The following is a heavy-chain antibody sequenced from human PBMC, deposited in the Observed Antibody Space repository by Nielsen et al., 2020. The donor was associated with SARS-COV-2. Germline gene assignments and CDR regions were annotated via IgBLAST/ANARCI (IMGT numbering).Heavy chain of an antibody. CDR1: RFTFSNYA. CDR2: VSASGGNT. V-gene: IGHV3-23*01. J-gene: IGHJ6*02. CDR3: AKRDFSLGYGMDV. Sequence: GESLKISCAASRFTFSNYAMSWVRQAPGKGLEWVSAVSASGGNTYYADSVKGRFTISRDNSKNTLYLQMNSLRAEDTAVYYCAKRDFSLGYGMDVWGQGTTVTVSS. D-gene: IGHD3/OR15-3a*01.